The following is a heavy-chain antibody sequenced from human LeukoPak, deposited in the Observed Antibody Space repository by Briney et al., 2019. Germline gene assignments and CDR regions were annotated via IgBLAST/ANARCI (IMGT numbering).Heavy chain of an antibody. CDR2: IIPIFGTA. V-gene: IGHV1-69*05. D-gene: IGHD2-15*01. CDR3: ARGPIGYCSGGSCYYYYMDV. Sequence: SVKVSCKASGGTFSSYAISWVRQAPGQGLEWMGRIIPIFGTANYAQRFQGRVTITTDESTSTAYMELSSLRSEDTAVYYCARGPIGYCSGGSCYYYYMDVWGKGTTVTVSS. J-gene: IGHJ6*03. CDR1: GGTFSSYA.